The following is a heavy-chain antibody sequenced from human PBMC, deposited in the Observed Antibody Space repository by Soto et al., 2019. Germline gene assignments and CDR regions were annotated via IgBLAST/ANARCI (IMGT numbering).Heavy chain of an antibody. CDR2: ISDSGST. V-gene: IGHV4-4*09. CDR3: ARYGDRHYFDH. D-gene: IGHD4-17*01. CDR1: GGSITGHF. J-gene: IGHJ4*02. Sequence: SETLSLTCTVSGGSITGHFWSWIRQPPGKGLEWIGFISDSGSTNYSPSLKSRVTMSVDASKNQFSLKLTSVTAADTAVYYCARYGDRHYFDHWGQGTLVTVSS.